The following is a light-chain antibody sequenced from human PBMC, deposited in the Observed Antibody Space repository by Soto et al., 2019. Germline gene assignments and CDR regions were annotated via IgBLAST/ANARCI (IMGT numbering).Light chain of an antibody. J-gene: IGKJ1*01. V-gene: IGKV1-5*03. Sequence: DIQMTQSPSSLSASVGDRVTINFRASRTVSNWLAWYQHQPGRAPRLLISRASTLESGVPPRFSGSGFGTEFTLTIDSLQPGDFATYYCQHYNSYSEAFGQGTKVDIK. CDR3: QHYNSYSEA. CDR2: RAS. CDR1: RTVSNW.